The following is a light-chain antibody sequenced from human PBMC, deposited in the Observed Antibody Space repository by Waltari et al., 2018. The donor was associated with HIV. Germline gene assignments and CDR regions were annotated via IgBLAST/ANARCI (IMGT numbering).Light chain of an antibody. Sequence: IVMPQSTDSLTVYLGERATIDCGSRRTLLSSSHNKNYLTWYRQKPGQPPKLILYWASTRESVVPDRFSGSGSGTNFTPTISRLQAEEAATYYCQQYYSSPWTFGQGTKV. J-gene: IGKJ1*01. CDR2: WAS. CDR1: RTLLSSSHNKNY. V-gene: IGKV4-1*01. CDR3: QQYYSSPWT.